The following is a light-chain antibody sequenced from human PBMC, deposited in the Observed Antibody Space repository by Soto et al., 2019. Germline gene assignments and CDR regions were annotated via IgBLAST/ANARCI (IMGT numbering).Light chain of an antibody. J-gene: IGLJ1*01. Sequence: SVLTQHAPVSGSPGQSITISCPGNSREVGGYNYVSWYQQHPGKAPKFIIYDVSNRPSGVSNRFSGSKSGNTASLTISGLQAEDEADYYCSSYTTSNTRQIVFGTGTKVTVL. CDR3: SSYTTSNTRQIV. CDR1: SREVGGYNY. CDR2: DVS. V-gene: IGLV2-14*01.